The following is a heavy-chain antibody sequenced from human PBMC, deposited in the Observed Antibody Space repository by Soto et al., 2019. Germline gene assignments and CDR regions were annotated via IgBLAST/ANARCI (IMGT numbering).Heavy chain of an antibody. CDR2: ISNDGSDK. V-gene: IGHV3-30*03. CDR1: ESTFSNSG. D-gene: IGHD5-12*01. Sequence: QVQLVESGGGVVQPGRSLRLSCAASESTFSNSGMHWVRQAPGKGLKWVAVISNDGSDKYYADSVKGRFTISRENSKKTLFLQMNSLRPEDTAVYYCARAPRGFSAYDASLQMNSWGQGTLVTVSS. J-gene: IGHJ4*02. CDR3: ARAPRGFSAYDASLQMNS.